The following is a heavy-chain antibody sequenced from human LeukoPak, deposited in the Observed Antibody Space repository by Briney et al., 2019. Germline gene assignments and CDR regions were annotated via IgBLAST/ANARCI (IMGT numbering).Heavy chain of an antibody. CDR2: INAGTGDT. Sequence: ASVKVSCKASGYAFISYAMHWVRQAPGQRLEWMGWINAGTGDTKYSQDFQGRVTITRDTSASTVYMELSSLRSEDMAVYYCARGGGYCSSTSCYEFDYWGQGTLVTVSS. CDR1: GYAFISYA. V-gene: IGHV1-3*03. J-gene: IGHJ4*02. D-gene: IGHD2-2*01. CDR3: ARGGGYCSSTSCYEFDY.